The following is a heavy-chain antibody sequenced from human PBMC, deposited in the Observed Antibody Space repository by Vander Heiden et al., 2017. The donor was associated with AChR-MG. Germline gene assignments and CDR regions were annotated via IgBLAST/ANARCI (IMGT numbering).Heavy chain of an antibody. J-gene: IGHJ4*02. Sequence: QVPLVESGGGEVQRGRSLSPPCAALGFTCVRYAMHWVRQAPGKGLGWVEVISYDGSNKYYADSVKGRFTISRDNSKNTLYLQMNSLRAEDTAVYYCARDLVVPAAVFGYWGQGTLVTVSS. CDR1: GFTCVRYA. D-gene: IGHD2-2*01. CDR3: ARDLVVPAAVFGY. V-gene: IGHV3-30-3*01. CDR2: ISYDGSNK.